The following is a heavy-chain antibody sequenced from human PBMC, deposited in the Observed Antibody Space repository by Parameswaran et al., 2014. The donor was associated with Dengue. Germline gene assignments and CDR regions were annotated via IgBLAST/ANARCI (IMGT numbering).Heavy chain of an antibody. V-gene: IGHV1-18*01. Sequence: WVRQAPGQGLEWMGWISAYNGNTNYAQKLQGRVTMTTDTSTSTAYMELRSLRSDDTAVYYCARVLMYSSGWYGCADAFDIWGQGTMVTVSS. J-gene: IGHJ3*02. CDR2: ISAYNGNT. D-gene: IGHD6-19*01. CDR3: ARVLMYSSGWYGCADAFDI.